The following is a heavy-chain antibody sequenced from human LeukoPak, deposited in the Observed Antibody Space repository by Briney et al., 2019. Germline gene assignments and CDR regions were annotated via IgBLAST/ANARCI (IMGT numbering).Heavy chain of an antibody. CDR2: INHIGTT. CDR1: GGSFNGYY. V-gene: IGHV4-34*01. D-gene: IGHD2-21*02. CDR3: ARLVVTAPQYHYYMDV. J-gene: IGHJ6*03. Sequence: SETLSLTCNVSGGSFNGYYWTWIRQPPGKGLEWIAEINHIGTTNHNPSLKSRVTVSTDTSEKQFFLKLTSVTAADTALYYCARLVVTAPQYHYYMDVWGEGTTVTVSS.